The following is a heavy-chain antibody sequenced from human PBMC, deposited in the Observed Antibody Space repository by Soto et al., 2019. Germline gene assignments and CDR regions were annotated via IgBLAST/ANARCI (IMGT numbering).Heavy chain of an antibody. Sequence: SATLSVTCTVSGGSISSYYWSWIRQPPGKGLEWIGYIYYIGSTNYNPSLKSRVTISVDTSKNQFSLKLSSVTAADTAVYYCATMRTGDGIDYWGQGTLVTVSS. CDR2: IYYIGST. CDR1: GGSISSYY. J-gene: IGHJ4*02. CDR3: ATMRTGDGIDY. D-gene: IGHD7-27*01. V-gene: IGHV4-59*01.